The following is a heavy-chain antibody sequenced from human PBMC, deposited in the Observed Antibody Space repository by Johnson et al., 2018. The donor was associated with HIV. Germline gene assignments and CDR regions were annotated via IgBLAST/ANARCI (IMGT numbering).Heavy chain of an antibody. Sequence: QMQLVESGGGVVQPGRSLRLSCAASGFTFSSYAMHWVRQAPGKGLEWVAVISYDGSNEYYADSVKGRFTISRDNSKNTLFLQMNTLRAEDTAVYYCARDPANSRGGLGDAVDIGGQGTMVTVSS. D-gene: IGHD2/OR15-2a*01. CDR3: ARDPANSRGGLGDAVDI. CDR2: ISYDGSNE. V-gene: IGHV3-30-3*01. J-gene: IGHJ3*02. CDR1: GFTFSSYA.